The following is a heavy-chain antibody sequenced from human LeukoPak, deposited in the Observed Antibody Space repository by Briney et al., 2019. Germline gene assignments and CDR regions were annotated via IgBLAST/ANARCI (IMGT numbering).Heavy chain of an antibody. D-gene: IGHD2-21*01. V-gene: IGHV3-74*01. CDR2: VNPFGKDI. CDR1: GFTFSSYW. CDR3: VKDYRVGSSPAFGDF. Sequence: GGSLRLSCAASGFTFSSYWMHWVRQAPGKGLVWVSRVNPFGKDITYADSVKGRFTISRDNYRNTMYLQMNSLRAEDTAIYYCVKDYRVGSSPAFGDFWGRGILVTVSS. J-gene: IGHJ4*02.